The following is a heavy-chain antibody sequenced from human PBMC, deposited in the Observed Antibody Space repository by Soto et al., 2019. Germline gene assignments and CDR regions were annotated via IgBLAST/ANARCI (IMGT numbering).Heavy chain of an antibody. CDR1: GGTFSSYT. J-gene: IGHJ4*02. D-gene: IGHD3-16*02. CDR2: IIPILGIA. V-gene: IGHV1-69*08. CDR3: ARDGLRLGELSYTIDY. Sequence: QVQLVQSGAEVKKPGSSVKVSCKASGGTFSSYTISWVRQAPGQGLEWMGRIIPILGIANYAQKFQGRVTITADKSTSTADMELSSLRSEDTAVYYCARDGLRLGELSYTIDYWGQGTLVTVSS.